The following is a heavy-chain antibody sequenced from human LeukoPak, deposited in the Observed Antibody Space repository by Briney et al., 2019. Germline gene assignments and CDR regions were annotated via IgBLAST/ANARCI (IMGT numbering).Heavy chain of an antibody. CDR3: AREPGQWPPGYFDY. CDR2: IYTSGST. J-gene: IGHJ4*02. V-gene: IGHV4-4*07. D-gene: IGHD6-19*01. CDR1: GGSISSYY. Sequence: SETLSLTCTVSGGSISSYYWSWIRQPAGKGLEWIGRIYTSGSTNYNPSLKSRVTISVDTSKNQFSLKLSSVTAADTAVYYCAREPGQWPPGYFDYWGQGTLVTVSS.